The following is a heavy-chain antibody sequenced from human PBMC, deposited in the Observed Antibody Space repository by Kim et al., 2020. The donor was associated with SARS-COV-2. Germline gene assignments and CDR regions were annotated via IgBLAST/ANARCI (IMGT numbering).Heavy chain of an antibody. CDR2: IYYSGST. Sequence: SETLSLTCTVSGGSISSSSYYWGWIRQPPGKGLEWIGSIYYSGSTYYNPSLKSRVTISVDTSKNQFSLKLSSVTAADTAVYYCARAYYYDSSGYYLGGRFDYWGQGTLVTVSS. CDR1: GGSISSSSYY. J-gene: IGHJ4*02. D-gene: IGHD3-22*01. CDR3: ARAYYYDSSGYYLGGRFDY. V-gene: IGHV4-39*01.